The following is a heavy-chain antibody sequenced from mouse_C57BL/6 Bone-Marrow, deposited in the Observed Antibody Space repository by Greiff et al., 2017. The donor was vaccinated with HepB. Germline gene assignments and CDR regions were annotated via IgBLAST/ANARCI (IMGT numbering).Heavy chain of an antibody. Sequence: VQLQQSGAELVKPGASVKLSCKASGYTFTSYWMHWVKQRPGRGLEWIGRIDPKSGGTKYNEKFKSKATLTVDKPSSTAYMQLSSLSSEDSAVYYCARGGPYAMDYWGQGTSVTVSS. V-gene: IGHV1-72*01. CDR2: IDPKSGGT. D-gene: IGHD3-3*01. CDR3: ARGGPYAMDY. CDR1: GYTFTSYW. J-gene: IGHJ4*01.